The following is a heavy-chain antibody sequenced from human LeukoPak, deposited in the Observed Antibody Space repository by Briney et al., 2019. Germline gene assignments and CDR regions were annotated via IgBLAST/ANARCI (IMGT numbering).Heavy chain of an antibody. D-gene: IGHD6-19*01. Sequence: GASVKVSCKASGYTFSSYGISWVRQAPGQGLEWMGWISGYTGNTNYAQNLQGRVTMTTDTSTSTAYMELRSLRSDDTAVYYCARDQKGRQWLANWFDPWGQGTLVTVSS. J-gene: IGHJ5*02. CDR3: ARDQKGRQWLANWFDP. CDR1: GYTFSSYG. V-gene: IGHV1-18*01. CDR2: ISGYTGNT.